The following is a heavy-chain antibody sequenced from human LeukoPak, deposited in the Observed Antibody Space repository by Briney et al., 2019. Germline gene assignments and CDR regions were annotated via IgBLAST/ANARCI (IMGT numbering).Heavy chain of an antibody. CDR2: IQSGGWA. D-gene: IGHD4-17*01. CDR3: GRDPNGDYIGAFDFQR. Sequence: GGSLSLSCTGPGFTFANYAMVWVRQTPGKELQWVSAIQSGGWADYAGSVQGRFTMSRDNSKNTVFLQMNSLRAEDTAIYYCGRDPNGDYIGAFDFQRWGQGTQVTVSS. J-gene: IGHJ1*01. CDR1: GFTFANYA. V-gene: IGHV3-23*01.